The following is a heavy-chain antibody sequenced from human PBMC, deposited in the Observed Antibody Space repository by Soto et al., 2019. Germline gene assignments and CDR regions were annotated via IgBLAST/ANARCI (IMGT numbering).Heavy chain of an antibody. V-gene: IGHV4-59*01. CDR2: ISYTGST. J-gene: IGHJ4*02. CDR1: GGSINSYF. D-gene: IGHD4-17*01. Sequence: SETLSLTCTVSGGSINSYFWSWIRQPPGKGLEWIGYISYTGSTNYNPSLKSRVTISVDTSKNQFSLKLSSVTAADTAVYYCARVKDGDYSFDYWGQGTLVTVSS. CDR3: ARVKDGDYSFDY.